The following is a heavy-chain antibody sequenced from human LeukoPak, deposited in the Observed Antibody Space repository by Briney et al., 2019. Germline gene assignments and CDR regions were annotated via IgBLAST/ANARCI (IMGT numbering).Heavy chain of an antibody. CDR1: GYSISSGYY. CDR3: ARYPAADFDY. CDR2: IYHSGST. V-gene: IGHV4-38-2*02. Sequence: SETLSLTCTVSGYSISSGYYWGWIRQPPGKGLEWIGSIYHSGSTYYNPSLKSRVTISVDTSKNQFSLKLSSVTAADTAVYYCARYPAADFDYWGQGTLVTVSS. D-gene: IGHD6-25*01. J-gene: IGHJ4*02.